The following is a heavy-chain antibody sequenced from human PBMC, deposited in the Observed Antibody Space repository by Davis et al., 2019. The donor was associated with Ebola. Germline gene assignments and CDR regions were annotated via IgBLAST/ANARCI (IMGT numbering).Heavy chain of an antibody. CDR3: ARVSGGLCY. V-gene: IGHV3-11*06. Sequence: GESLKISCAASGFTFSDYYMSWIRQAPGKGLEWVSYISSSSSYTNYADSVKGRFTISRDNAKNSLYLQMNSLRAEDTAVYYCARVSGGLCYWGQGTLVTVSS. J-gene: IGHJ4*02. D-gene: IGHD2-21*01. CDR1: GFTFSDYY. CDR2: ISSSSSYT.